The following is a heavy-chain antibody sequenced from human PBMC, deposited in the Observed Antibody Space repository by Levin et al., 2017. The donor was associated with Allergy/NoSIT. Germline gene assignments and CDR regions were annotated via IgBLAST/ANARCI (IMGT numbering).Heavy chain of an antibody. V-gene: IGHV3-30*18. J-gene: IGHJ6*02. Sequence: GESLKISCAASGFTFSSYGMHWVRQAPGKGLEWVAVISYDGSNKYYADSVKGRFTISRDNSKNTLYLQMNSLRAEDTAVYYCAKDRGAVAEHYYFYGMDVWGQGTTVTVSS. CDR2: ISYDGSNK. CDR1: GFTFSSYG. CDR3: AKDRGAVAEHYYFYGMDV. D-gene: IGHD6-19*01.